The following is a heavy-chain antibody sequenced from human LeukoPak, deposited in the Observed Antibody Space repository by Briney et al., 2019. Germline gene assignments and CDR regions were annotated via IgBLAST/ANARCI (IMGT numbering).Heavy chain of an antibody. CDR3: AREEYYHLNTGSHDAFDL. V-gene: IGHV3-48*03. J-gene: IGHJ3*01. CDR2: ISASGTGT. Sequence: GGSLRFSCVASGFTFSSYEMNWVRQAPGKGLEWISYISASGTGTHYADSVKGRFTVSRDNAKNSVYLQVNIPRAEDTAVYYCAREEYYHLNTGSHDAFDLSGQGTMVTVSS. CDR1: GFTFSSYE. D-gene: IGHD2-2*01.